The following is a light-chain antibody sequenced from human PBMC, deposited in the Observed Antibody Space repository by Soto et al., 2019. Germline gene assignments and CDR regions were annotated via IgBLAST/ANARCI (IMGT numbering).Light chain of an antibody. CDR1: SSDVGAYNY. CDR2: EVS. J-gene: IGLJ1*01. CDR3: SSKRTTASLV. Sequence: QSALTQPASVSGSPGQTITISCTGTSSDVGAYNYVSWYQQHPGKAPKLMIYEVSNRPSGVSDRFSGSKSGNTASLTISGHQAADEADYYCSSKRTTASLVFGTGTRSPS. V-gene: IGLV2-14*01.